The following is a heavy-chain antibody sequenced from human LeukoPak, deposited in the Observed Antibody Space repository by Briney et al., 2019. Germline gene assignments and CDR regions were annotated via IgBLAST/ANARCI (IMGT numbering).Heavy chain of an antibody. D-gene: IGHD2-8*01. J-gene: IGHJ4*01. V-gene: IGHV3-11*01. CDR1: GFTFGDNY. CDR2: ISGSGSDI. Sequence: GGSLRLSCAGSGFTFGDNYMSWIRQAPGKGLEWLAYISGSGSDIYYADSVKGRFTISRDNAKNSLYLQMNSLRPDDTALYYCSTDPRLLIYWGHGTLVTVSS. CDR3: STDPRLLIY.